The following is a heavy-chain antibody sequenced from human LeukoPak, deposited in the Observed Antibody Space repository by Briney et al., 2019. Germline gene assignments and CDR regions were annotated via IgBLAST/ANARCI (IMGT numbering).Heavy chain of an antibody. D-gene: IGHD6-13*01. CDR1: GFTFSSYW. CDR3: AREGITAAADY. Sequence: PGGSLRLSCAASGFTFSSYWMSWVRQAPGKGLEWVANIKQDGSEKYYVDSVKGRFTISRDNAKNSLYLQLNSLRAEDTAVYYCAREGITAAADYWGQGTRVTVSS. CDR2: IKQDGSEK. J-gene: IGHJ4*02. V-gene: IGHV3-7*01.